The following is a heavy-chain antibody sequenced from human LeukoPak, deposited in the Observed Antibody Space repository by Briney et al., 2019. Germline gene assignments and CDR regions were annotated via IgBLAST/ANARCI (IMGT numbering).Heavy chain of an antibody. J-gene: IGHJ4*02. CDR1: GYTFTSYD. Sequence: ASVKVSCKASGYTFTSYDINWVRQAIGQGLEWMGWMNPKSGNTGYAQKFQGRVTMTRDTSISTAYMELGSLRSEDTAVYYCARVTGSIDYWGQGTLVTVSS. CDR2: MNPKSGNT. D-gene: IGHD1-26*01. CDR3: ARVTGSIDY. V-gene: IGHV1-8*01.